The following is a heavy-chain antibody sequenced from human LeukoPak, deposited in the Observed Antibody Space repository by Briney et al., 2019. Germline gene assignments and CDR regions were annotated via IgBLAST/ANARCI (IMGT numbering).Heavy chain of an antibody. V-gene: IGHV4-59*08. D-gene: IGHD1-1*01. Sequence: SETLSLTCTVSGGSISSYYWSWIRQPPGKGLEWIGYIYYSGSTNYNPSLKSRVTISVDTSKNQFSLKLSSVTAADTAVYYCAGTTGTTRFDYWGQGTLVTVSS. CDR2: IYYSGST. CDR1: GGSISSYY. CDR3: AGTTGTTRFDY. J-gene: IGHJ4*02.